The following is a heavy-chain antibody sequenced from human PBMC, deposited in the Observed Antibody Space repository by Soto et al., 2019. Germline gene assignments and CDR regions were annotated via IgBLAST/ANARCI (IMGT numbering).Heavy chain of an antibody. CDR3: TTVCSSSWYGLTNYYYYYGMDV. CDR2: IKSKTDGGTT. Sequence: GGSLRLSCAASGFTFSNAWMNWVRQAPGKGLEWVGRIKSKTDGGTTDYAAPVKGRFTISRDDSKNTLYLQMNSLKTEDTAVYYCTTVCSSSWYGLTNYYYYYGMDVWGQGTTVTVSS. CDR1: GFTFSNAW. J-gene: IGHJ6*02. V-gene: IGHV3-15*07. D-gene: IGHD6-13*01.